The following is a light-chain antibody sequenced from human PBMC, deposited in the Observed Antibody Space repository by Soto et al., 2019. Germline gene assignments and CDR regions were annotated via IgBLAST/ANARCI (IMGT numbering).Light chain of an antibody. CDR3: MQALQTPRT. Sequence: DIVMTQAPLSLPFTPGEAAAISCRSSQSLLQKNGNRYFNWYLQKPGQSTQLLIYMRSKRASGVPDRFSGSGSGTYFTLKISRVEAEDAGVYYCMQALQTPRTFGQGTKVDIK. J-gene: IGKJ1*01. V-gene: IGKV2-28*01. CDR1: QSLLQKNGNRY. CDR2: MRS.